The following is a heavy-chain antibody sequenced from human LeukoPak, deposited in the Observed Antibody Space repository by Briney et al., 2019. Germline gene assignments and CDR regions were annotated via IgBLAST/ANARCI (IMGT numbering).Heavy chain of an antibody. Sequence: GGSLRLSCAASGFTFSSYAMHWVRQAPGKGLEWVANIKQDGSEKYYVDSVKGRFTISRDNAKNSLYLQMNSLRAEDTAVYYCARGRRYDYVWGSYRFYFDYWGQGTLVTVSS. V-gene: IGHV3-7*01. J-gene: IGHJ4*02. CDR2: IKQDGSEK. CDR1: GFTFSSYA. CDR3: ARGRRYDYVWGSYRFYFDY. D-gene: IGHD3-16*02.